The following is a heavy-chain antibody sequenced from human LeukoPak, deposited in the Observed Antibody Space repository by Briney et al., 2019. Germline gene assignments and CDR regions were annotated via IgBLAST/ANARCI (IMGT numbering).Heavy chain of an antibody. V-gene: IGHV3-74*01. Sequence: GGSLRLSCAASGFTFSSYWMHWVRQAPGKGLVWVSRIKSDGKTNYADSVKGRFTISRDNAKNTVSLQMNSLRAEDTGVYYCSRAPSEIGGYYPEYFRHWGQGTLVTVSS. J-gene: IGHJ1*01. CDR2: IKSDGKT. CDR1: GFTFSSYW. D-gene: IGHD3-22*01. CDR3: SRAPSEIGGYYPEYFRH.